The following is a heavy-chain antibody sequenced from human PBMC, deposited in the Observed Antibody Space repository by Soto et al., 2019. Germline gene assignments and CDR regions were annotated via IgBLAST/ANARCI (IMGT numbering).Heavy chain of an antibody. CDR3: ERELQLVPWGEYYFDS. Sequence: QVQLQESGPGLVKPSQTLSLACNVSGVSISTADYYWNWIRQHPGRGLEWIGYISYSGTTYYNPSLKSRVTISVDTSENQFSLKLTSVTAADTAVYYCERELQLVPWGEYYFDSWGQGSLFTVSS. CDR2: ISYSGTT. D-gene: IGHD3-16*01. J-gene: IGHJ4*02. CDR1: GVSISTADYY. V-gene: IGHV4-31*02.